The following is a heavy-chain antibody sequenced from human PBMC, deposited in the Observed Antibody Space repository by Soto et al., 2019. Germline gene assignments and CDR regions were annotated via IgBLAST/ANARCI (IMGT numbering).Heavy chain of an antibody. J-gene: IGHJ4*01. CDR3: TTDSYMTNIIVRFDY. D-gene: IGHD4-17*01. V-gene: IGHV3-15*01. Sequence: GGSLRTACAGAGFRVSMSVTGGVGQAQKKGLEWVGRVKSKTDGGTTDFAAPVKGRFAISRDDSKNMVYLEMNSLKTEDTAIYYCTTDSYMTNIIVRFDYWGHGTLVTVSS. CDR1: GFRVSMSV. CDR2: VKSKTDGGTT.